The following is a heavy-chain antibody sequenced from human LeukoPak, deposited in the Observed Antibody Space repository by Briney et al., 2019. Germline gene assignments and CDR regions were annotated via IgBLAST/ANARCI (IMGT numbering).Heavy chain of an antibody. Sequence: GGSLRLSCAPSGFNFRSYSLNWVRQAPPKGLEWVSSISLCSSYIYYADSVKRRFTISRDNANNSLYLQMNSLRAEDTAVYYCARKGYYDSSGYRDYWGQGTLVTVS. D-gene: IGHD3-22*01. CDR2: ISLCSSYI. CDR1: GFNFRSYS. V-gene: IGHV3-21*01. J-gene: IGHJ4*02. CDR3: ARKGYYDSSGYRDY.